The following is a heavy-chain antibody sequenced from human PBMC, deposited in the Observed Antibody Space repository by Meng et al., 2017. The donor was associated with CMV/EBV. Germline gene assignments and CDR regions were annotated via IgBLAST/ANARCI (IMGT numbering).Heavy chain of an antibody. CDR2: INHSGST. D-gene: IGHD5-24*01. CDR3: ARGGVEMATIGYYFDY. CDR1: GGSFSGYY. Sequence: QVRLQQWGSGLLNPSDTLSLTCAVYGGSFSGYYWSWIRQPPGKGLEWIGEINHSGSTNYNPSLKSRVTISVDTSKNQFSLKLSSVTAADTAVYYCARGGVEMATIGYYFDYWGQGTLVTVSS. J-gene: IGHJ4*02. V-gene: IGHV4-34*01.